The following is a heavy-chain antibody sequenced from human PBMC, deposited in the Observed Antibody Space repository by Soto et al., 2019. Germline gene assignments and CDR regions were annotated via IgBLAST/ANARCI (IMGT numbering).Heavy chain of an antibody. Sequence: SQTLSLTCAISEDSVSSNTASWNLIRQSPSRGLEWLGRTYYRSKWYNDYAVSVKSRITINPDTSKNQFSLQLNSVTPEDTAVYYCARGSSGYYYFDYWGQGTLVTVSS. CDR2: TYYRSKWYN. CDR3: ARGSSGYYYFDY. J-gene: IGHJ4*02. CDR1: EDSVSSNTAS. V-gene: IGHV6-1*01. D-gene: IGHD6-19*01.